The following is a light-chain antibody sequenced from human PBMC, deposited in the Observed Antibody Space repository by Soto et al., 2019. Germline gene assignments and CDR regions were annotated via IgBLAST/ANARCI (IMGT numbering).Light chain of an antibody. CDR1: QSISSW. Sequence: DIQMTPSPSILSASVRDRVTITCLASQSISSWLALYQQKPGKAPNLLIHKASHLESGVPSRFSGSGSGTEFTLTISSLQPGDFATYYCQHYNTYPWTFGQGTKVDIK. CDR3: QHYNTYPWT. V-gene: IGKV1-5*03. CDR2: KAS. J-gene: IGKJ1*01.